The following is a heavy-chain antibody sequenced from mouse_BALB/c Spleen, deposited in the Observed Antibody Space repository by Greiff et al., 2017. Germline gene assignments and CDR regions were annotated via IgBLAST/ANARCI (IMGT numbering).Heavy chain of an antibody. Sequence: QVQLQQSGAELMKPGASVKISCKATGYTFSSYWIEWVKQRPGHGLEWIGEILPGSGSTNYNEKFKGKATFTADTSSNTAYMQLSSLTSEDSAVYYCARDYYYGSRAWFAYWGQGTLVTVSA. CDR1: GYTFSSYW. V-gene: IGHV1-9*01. CDR2: ILPGSGST. J-gene: IGHJ3*01. D-gene: IGHD1-1*01. CDR3: ARDYYYGSRAWFAY.